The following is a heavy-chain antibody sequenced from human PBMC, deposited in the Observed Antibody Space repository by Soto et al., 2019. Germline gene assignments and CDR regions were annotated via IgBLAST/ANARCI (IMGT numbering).Heavy chain of an antibody. Sequence: QVQLVESGGGVVQPGRSLRLSCAASGFTFSSYGMHWVRQAPGKGLEWVAGIWYDGSNKYYADSVKGRFTISRDNSKNTLYLQMNSLRAEDTAVYYCAREASPDGMDVWGQGTTVTVSS. CDR1: GFTFSSYG. J-gene: IGHJ6*02. CDR3: AREASPDGMDV. V-gene: IGHV3-33*01. CDR2: IWYDGSNK.